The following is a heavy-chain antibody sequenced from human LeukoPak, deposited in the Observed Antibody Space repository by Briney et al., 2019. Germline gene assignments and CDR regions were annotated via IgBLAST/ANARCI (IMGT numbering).Heavy chain of an antibody. D-gene: IGHD6-13*01. Sequence: SETLSLTCTVSGGSISSYYCSWIRRPPGKGLEWIGYIHYSGSTNYNPSLKSRVIISVDASKNQFSLKLSSVTAADTAVYYCAGEETAVDFWGQRTLVAVSS. CDR1: GGSISSYY. CDR3: AGEETAVDF. J-gene: IGHJ4*02. V-gene: IGHV4-59*01. CDR2: IHYSGST.